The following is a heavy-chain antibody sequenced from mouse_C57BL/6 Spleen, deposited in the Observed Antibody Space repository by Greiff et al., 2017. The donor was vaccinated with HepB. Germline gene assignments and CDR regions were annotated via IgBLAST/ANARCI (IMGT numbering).Heavy chain of an antibody. D-gene: IGHD1-1*01. J-gene: IGHJ2*01. Sequence: EVKLEESGGGLVKPGGSLKLSCAASGFTFSSYAMSWVRQTPEKRLEWVATISDGGSYTYYPDNVKGRFTISRDNAKNNLYLQMSHLKSEDTAMYYSARDFYYGSSHYFDYWGQGTTLTVSS. CDR1: GFTFSSYA. CDR3: ARDFYYGSSHYFDY. CDR2: ISDGGSYT. V-gene: IGHV5-4*01.